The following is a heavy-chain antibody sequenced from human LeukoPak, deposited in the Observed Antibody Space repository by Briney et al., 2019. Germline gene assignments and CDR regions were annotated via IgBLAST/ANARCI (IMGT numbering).Heavy chain of an antibody. CDR3: ASTGGYAFDI. CDR2: IFHSEST. J-gene: IGHJ3*02. CDR1: NGSFSGNY. Sequence: SETLSLTCAVYNGSFSGNYWSWIRQPPGKGLEWIGYIFHSESTYYNPSLKSRVTISVDRSKNQFSLKLSSVTAADTAVFYCASTGGYAFDIWGQGTMVTVSS. V-gene: IGHV4-34*12. D-gene: IGHD1-14*01.